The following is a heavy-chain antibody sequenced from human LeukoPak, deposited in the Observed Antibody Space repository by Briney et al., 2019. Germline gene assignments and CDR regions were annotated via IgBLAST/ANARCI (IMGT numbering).Heavy chain of an antibody. CDR1: GFTFSSYS. D-gene: IGHD2-8*01. CDR2: IISISSHI. CDR3: ARTRAPSNGRVLYYMDV. Sequence: GGSLILSCAASGFTFSSYSMNWVRQAPGKGLEWVASIISISSHIYYADSVKGRFTISRDNAKNSLYLQMNSLRAEDTAVYYCARTRAPSNGRVLYYMDVWGKGTTVTVSS. V-gene: IGHV3-21*01. J-gene: IGHJ6*03.